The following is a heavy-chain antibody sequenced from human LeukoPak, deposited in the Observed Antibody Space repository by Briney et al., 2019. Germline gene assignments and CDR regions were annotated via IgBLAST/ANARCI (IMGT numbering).Heavy chain of an antibody. D-gene: IGHD6-13*01. CDR3: AKGKGSSSWYYYYGMDV. CDR2: ISWNSGSI. Sequence: GGSLRLSCAASGFTFSSNGMNWVRQAPGKGLEWFSGISWNSGSIGYADSVKGRFTISRDNAKNSLYLQMNSLRAEDTALYYCAKGKGSSSWYYYYGMDVWGQGTTVTVSS. J-gene: IGHJ6*02. V-gene: IGHV3-9*01. CDR1: GFTFSSNG.